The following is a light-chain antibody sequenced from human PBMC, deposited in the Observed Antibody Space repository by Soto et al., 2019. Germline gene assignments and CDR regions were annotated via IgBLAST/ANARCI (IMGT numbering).Light chain of an antibody. CDR1: QDISNY. Sequence: DIQMTPSPSSLSASVGDRVTITCQASQDISNYLNWYQQKPGKAPKLLIYDASNLETGVPSRFSGSGSGKDFTFTISSLQPEDIATYYCQQYDNLPPLTFGGGTKVEIK. J-gene: IGKJ4*01. CDR2: DAS. CDR3: QQYDNLPPLT. V-gene: IGKV1-33*01.